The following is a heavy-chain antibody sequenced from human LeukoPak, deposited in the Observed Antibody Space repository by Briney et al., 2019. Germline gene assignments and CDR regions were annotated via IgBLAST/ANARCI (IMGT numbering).Heavy chain of an antibody. CDR3: ARAAYSSTWYSRYFDL. D-gene: IGHD6-13*01. J-gene: IGHJ2*01. CDR2: ISSSSSYI. CDR1: GFTFSTYT. V-gene: IGHV3-21*01. Sequence: GGSLRLSCEASGFTFSTYTINWVRQAPGKGLEWVSSISSSSSYIYYADSVKGRFTISRENAKNSLYLQMNSLRAGDTAVYYCARAAYSSTWYSRYFDLWGRGTLVTVSS.